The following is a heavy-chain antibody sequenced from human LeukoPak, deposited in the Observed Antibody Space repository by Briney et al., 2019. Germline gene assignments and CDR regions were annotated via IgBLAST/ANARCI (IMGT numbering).Heavy chain of an antibody. CDR3: AKATTFYYYGMDV. D-gene: IGHD1-7*01. V-gene: IGHV1-2*02. J-gene: IGHJ6*02. CDR1: GYTFTCYY. CDR2: VNPNSGGT. Sequence: ASVKVSCKASGYTFTCYYIHWVRQAPGQGLEGMGWVNPNSGGTNYAQKFQGRVTMTRDTSISTAYMELSRLRSDDTAVYYCAKATTFYYYGMDVWGQGTTVTVSS.